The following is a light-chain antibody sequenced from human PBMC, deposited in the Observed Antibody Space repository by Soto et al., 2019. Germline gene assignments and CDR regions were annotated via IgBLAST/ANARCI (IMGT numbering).Light chain of an antibody. CDR2: AAS. V-gene: IGKV1-8*01. CDR1: QGISSY. J-gene: IGKJ3*01. CDR3: PQYYSYPST. Sequence: AIRMTQSPSSFSASTGDRVTITCRASQGISSYLAWYQQKPGKAPKLLIYAASTLQRGVPSRFSGSGSGTDFTLTISCLQSEDFATYYCPQYYSYPSTFGPGTKVDIK.